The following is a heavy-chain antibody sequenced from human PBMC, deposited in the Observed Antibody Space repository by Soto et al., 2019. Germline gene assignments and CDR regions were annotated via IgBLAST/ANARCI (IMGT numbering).Heavy chain of an antibody. Sequence: QVQLVQSGAEVKKPGASVKVSCKASGYTFTGYYIHWVRQAPGQGLEWMGWINPNNGDTNYARKLQGRVTMTRDTSTSTAYMEMSSLTFDDTAVYYCARHSGYDYVFGYWGQGTLVTVSS. CDR2: INPNNGDT. V-gene: IGHV1-2*02. D-gene: IGHD5-12*01. CDR1: GYTFTGYY. J-gene: IGHJ4*02. CDR3: ARHSGYDYVFGY.